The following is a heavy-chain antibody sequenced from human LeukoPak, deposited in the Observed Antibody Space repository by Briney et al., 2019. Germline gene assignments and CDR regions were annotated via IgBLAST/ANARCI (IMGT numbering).Heavy chain of an antibody. J-gene: IGHJ4*02. V-gene: IGHV1-2*02. Sequence: GASVKVSCKASGYTFTSYDINWVRQATGQGLEWMGWINPNSGGTNYAQKFQGRVTMTRDTSISTAYMELSRLRSDDTAVYYCARGYQLLWFGELFRSLFDYWGQGTLVTVSS. CDR3: ARGYQLLWFGELFRSLFDY. CDR2: INPNSGGT. D-gene: IGHD3-10*01. CDR1: GYTFTSYD.